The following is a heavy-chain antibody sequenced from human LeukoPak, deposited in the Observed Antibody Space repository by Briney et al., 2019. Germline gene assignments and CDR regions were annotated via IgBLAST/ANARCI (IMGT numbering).Heavy chain of an antibody. D-gene: IGHD1-26*01. J-gene: IGHJ6*02. Sequence: GGSLRLSCAASGFTFSSYAMSWVRQAPGKELEWVSAISGSGGSTYYADSVKGRFTISRDNSKNTLYLQMNSLRAEDTAVYYCFLPIVGATGNYYYYGMDVWGQGTTVTVSS. V-gene: IGHV3-23*01. CDR2: ISGSGGST. CDR3: FLPIVGATGNYYYYGMDV. CDR1: GFTFSSYA.